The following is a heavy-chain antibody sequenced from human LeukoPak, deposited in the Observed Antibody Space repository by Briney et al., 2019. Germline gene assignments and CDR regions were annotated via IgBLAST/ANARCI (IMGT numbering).Heavy chain of an antibody. CDR1: GGTFSSYT. Sequence: SVKVSCKASGGTFSSYTISWVRQAPGQGLEWMGRIIPILGIANYAQKFQGRVTITADKSTSTAYMELSSLRSEDTAVYYCAREHGSGSYYNPVGFDYWGQGTLVTVSS. J-gene: IGHJ4*02. CDR3: AREHGSGSYYNPVGFDY. V-gene: IGHV1-69*04. CDR2: IIPILGIA. D-gene: IGHD3-10*01.